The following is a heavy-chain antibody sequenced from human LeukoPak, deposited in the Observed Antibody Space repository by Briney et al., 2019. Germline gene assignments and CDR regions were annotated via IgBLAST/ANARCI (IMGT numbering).Heavy chain of an antibody. V-gene: IGHV3-23*01. D-gene: IGHD2-21*02. Sequence: PGGSLRLSCAASGFTFSNYGLSWVRQAPGQGLEWVSSISDSSGSRTPYADSVKGRFTISRDNSKNTLYLQMNSLRVEDTAIYYCAKDPRLCGGDCFTTIDFWGQGTMVTVSP. J-gene: IGHJ3*01. CDR3: AKDPRLCGGDCFTTIDF. CDR1: GFTFSNYG. CDR2: ISDSSGSRT.